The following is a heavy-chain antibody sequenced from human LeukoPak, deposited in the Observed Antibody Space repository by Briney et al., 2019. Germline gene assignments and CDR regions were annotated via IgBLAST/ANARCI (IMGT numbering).Heavy chain of an antibody. Sequence: SETLSLTCTVSGGSISSSSYYWGWIRQPPGKGLEWIGSIYYSGGTYYNPSLKSRVTISVDTSKNQFSLKLSSVTAADTAVYYCAGLWFGELLYNWFDPWGQGTLVTVSS. J-gene: IGHJ5*02. V-gene: IGHV4-39*01. CDR1: GGSISSSSYY. D-gene: IGHD3-10*01. CDR2: IYYSGGT. CDR3: AGLWFGELLYNWFDP.